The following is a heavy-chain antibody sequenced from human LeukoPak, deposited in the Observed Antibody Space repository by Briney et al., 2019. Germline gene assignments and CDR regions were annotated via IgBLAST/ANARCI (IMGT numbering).Heavy chain of an antibody. CDR2: ISAYNGNT. CDR1: GYTFTSYG. D-gene: IGHD6-13*01. V-gene: IGHV1-18*01. CDR3: ARSPGYSSSWYDY. J-gene: IGHJ4*02. Sequence: ASVKVSCKASGYTFTSYGISWVRQAPGQGLEWMGWISAYNGNTNYAQKLQGRVTMTTDTSTSTAYTELRSLRSDDTAVYYCARSPGYSSSWYDYWGQGTLVTVSS.